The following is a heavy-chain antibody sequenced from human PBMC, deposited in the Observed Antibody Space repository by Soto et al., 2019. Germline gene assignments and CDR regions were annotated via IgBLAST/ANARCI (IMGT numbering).Heavy chain of an antibody. Sequence: QVQLVQSGAEVKKPGASVKVSCKASGYTFTSYGISWVRQAPGQGLEWMGWISAYNGNTNYAQKHRGTCTMSTDTTTSSAYMELRSLRSDDTAVYYFAVKMLENSSGSKVDYWGQGALVTVSS. J-gene: IGHJ4*02. V-gene: IGHV1-18*01. CDR1: GYTFTSYG. CDR3: AVKMLENSSGSKVDY. CDR2: ISAYNGNT. D-gene: IGHD3-22*01.